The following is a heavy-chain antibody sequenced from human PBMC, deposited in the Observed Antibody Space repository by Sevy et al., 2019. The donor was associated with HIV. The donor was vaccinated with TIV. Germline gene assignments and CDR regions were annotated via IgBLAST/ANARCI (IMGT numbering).Heavy chain of an antibody. J-gene: IGHJ4*02. CDR3: AKHSSIGGGDFDY. CDR1: GFTFSSYA. CDR2: ISGSGGST. Sequence: GGSLRLSCAASGFTFSSYAMNWVRQAPGKGLEWVSTISGSGGSTYYADSVKGRFTISRDNSKNTVYLQMNSLRAEDTAVYYCAKHSSIGGGDFDYWGQGTLVTVSS. D-gene: IGHD3-10*01. V-gene: IGHV3-23*01.